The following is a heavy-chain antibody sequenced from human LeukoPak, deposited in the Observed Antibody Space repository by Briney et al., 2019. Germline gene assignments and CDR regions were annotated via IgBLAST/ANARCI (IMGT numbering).Heavy chain of an antibody. J-gene: IGHJ4*02. CDR2: INHSGST. CDR3: ARGRGYSYGLFDY. CDR1: GGSFSGYY. Sequence: SETLSLTCAVYGGSFSGYYWSWIRKPPRKGLEWIGEINHSGSTNYNPSLKSRVTISVDTSKNQFSLKLSSVTAADTAVYYCARGRGYSYGLFDYWGQGTLVTVSS. V-gene: IGHV4-34*01. D-gene: IGHD5-18*01.